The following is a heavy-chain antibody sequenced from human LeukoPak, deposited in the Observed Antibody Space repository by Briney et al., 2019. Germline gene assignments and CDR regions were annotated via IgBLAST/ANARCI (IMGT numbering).Heavy chain of an antibody. D-gene: IGHD1-26*01. Sequence: GGSLRLSCTASGFAFQAFEMHGVRHGPGKGLEWVSLIKSDGGKTDYADSVRGRFTISRDNGKNSLYLQMNSLRSEDSALYYCATWAFYHGVDVWGQGTMVTVSS. V-gene: IGHV3-43*02. J-gene: IGHJ6*02. CDR3: ATWAFYHGVDV. CDR1: GFAFQAFE. CDR2: IKSDGGKT.